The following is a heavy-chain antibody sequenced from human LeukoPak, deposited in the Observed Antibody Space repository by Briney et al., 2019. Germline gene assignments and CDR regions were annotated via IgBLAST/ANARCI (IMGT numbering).Heavy chain of an antibody. CDR2: ISYDGSNK. J-gene: IGHJ6*02. D-gene: IGHD3-10*01. Sequence: PGGSLRLSCAASGFTFSSYGMHWVRQAPGKGLEWVAVISYDGSNKYYADSVKGRFTISRDNSKNTLYLQMNSLRAEDTAVYYCAKKVREYYYYYYGMDVWGQGTTVTVSS. V-gene: IGHV3-30*18. CDR3: AKKVREYYYYYYGMDV. CDR1: GFTFSSYG.